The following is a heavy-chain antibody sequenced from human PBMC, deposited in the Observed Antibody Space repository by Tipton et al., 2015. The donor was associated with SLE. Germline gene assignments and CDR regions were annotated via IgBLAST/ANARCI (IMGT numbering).Heavy chain of an antibody. CDR2: IYTSGST. J-gene: IGHJ6*02. CDR1: GGSISSGSYY. Sequence: TLSLTCTVSGGSISSGSYYWSWIRQPAGKGLEWIGYIYTSGSTNYNPSLKSRVTISVDTSKNQFSLKLSSVTAADTAVYYCAREGSSSWDYYYYGMDVWGQGTTVTVSS. D-gene: IGHD6-13*01. CDR3: AREGSSSWDYYYYGMDV. V-gene: IGHV4-61*09.